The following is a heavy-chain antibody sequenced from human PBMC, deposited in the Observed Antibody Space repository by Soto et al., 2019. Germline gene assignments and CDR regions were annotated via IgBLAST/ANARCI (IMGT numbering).Heavy chain of an antibody. Sequence: PGGSLRLSCAASGLTFRSYWMHWVRQAPGKGLVWVSRINTDGSVAMYVDSVKGRFTISRDNAKNSLYLQMNSLRAEDTAVYYCARDAPGPGYNSWSGYLAFDLWGQGTMVTVSS. CDR2: INTDGSVA. V-gene: IGHV3-74*03. CDR1: GLTFRSYW. J-gene: IGHJ3*01. CDR3: ARDAPGPGYNSWSGYLAFDL. D-gene: IGHD3-3*01.